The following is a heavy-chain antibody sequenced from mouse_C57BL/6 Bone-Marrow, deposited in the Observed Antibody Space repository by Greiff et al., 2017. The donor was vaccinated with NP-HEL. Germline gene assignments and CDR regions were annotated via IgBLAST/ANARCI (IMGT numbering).Heavy chain of an antibody. CDR1: GFTFSSYG. J-gene: IGHJ2*01. Sequence: EVKLVESGGDLVKPGGSLKLSCAASGFTFSSYGMSWVRQTPDKRLEWVATISSGGSYTYYPDSVKGRFTISRDNAKNTLYLQMSSLKSEDTAMYYCARHPGTLFDYWGQGTTRTVSS. V-gene: IGHV5-6*02. CDR2: ISSGGSYT. D-gene: IGHD3-3*01. CDR3: ARHPGTLFDY.